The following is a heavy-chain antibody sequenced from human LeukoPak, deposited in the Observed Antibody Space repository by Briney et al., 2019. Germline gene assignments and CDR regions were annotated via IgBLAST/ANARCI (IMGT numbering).Heavy chain of an antibody. CDR3: ARIVVVPAAMDYYYYMDV. J-gene: IGHJ6*03. V-gene: IGHV3-48*03. CDR1: GFTFSSYE. Sequence: GGSLRLSCAASGFTFSSYEMNWVRQAPGKGLEWVSYISSSGSTIYYADSVKGRFTISRDDAKNSLYLQMNSLRAEDTAVYYCARIVVVPAAMDYYYYMDVWGKGTTVTISS. D-gene: IGHD2-2*01. CDR2: ISSSGSTI.